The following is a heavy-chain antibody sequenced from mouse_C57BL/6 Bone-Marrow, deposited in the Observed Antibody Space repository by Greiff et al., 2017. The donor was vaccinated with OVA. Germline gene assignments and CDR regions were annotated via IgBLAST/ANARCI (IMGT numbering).Heavy chain of an antibody. CDR1: GYTFTDYE. J-gene: IGHJ1*03. CDR3: TTFYGYWYFDV. CDR2: IDPETGGT. Sequence: QVQLQQSGAELVRPGASVTLSCKASGYTFTDYEMHWVKQTPVHGLEWIGAIDPETGGTDYNQKFKGKAILTADKSSSTAYMELRSLTSEDSAVYYCTTFYGYWYFDVWGTGTTVTVSS. D-gene: IGHD2-10*01. V-gene: IGHV1-15*01.